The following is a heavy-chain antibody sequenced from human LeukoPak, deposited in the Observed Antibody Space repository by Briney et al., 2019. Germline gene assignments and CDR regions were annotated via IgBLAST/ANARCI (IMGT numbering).Heavy chain of an antibody. CDR2: IYYSGST. J-gene: IGHJ4*02. V-gene: IGHV4-31*03. D-gene: IGHD3-16*01. CDR3: ARVGRERPFDY. CDR1: GGSISSGGYY. Sequence: PSQTLSLTCTVSGGSISSGGYYWSWIRQHPGRGLEWIGYIYYSGSTYYNPSLKRRVTISVDTSKNQFSLKLSSVTAADTAVYYCARVGRERPFDYWGQGTLVTVSS.